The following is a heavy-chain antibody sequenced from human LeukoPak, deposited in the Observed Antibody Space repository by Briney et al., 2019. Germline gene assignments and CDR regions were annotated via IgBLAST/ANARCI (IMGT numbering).Heavy chain of an antibody. CDR1: GFTFISYW. CDR2: INSDGSTI. CDR3: ARGGIAESFDS. J-gene: IGHJ5*01. Sequence: PGGSLRLSCAASGFTFISYWMHWVRQAPGKGLVWVSRINSDGSTISYADSVKGRFTISRDTSKNTLCLQMNSLRAEDTAMYYCARGGIAESFDSWGQGTLVMVSS. D-gene: IGHD6-13*01. V-gene: IGHV3-74*01.